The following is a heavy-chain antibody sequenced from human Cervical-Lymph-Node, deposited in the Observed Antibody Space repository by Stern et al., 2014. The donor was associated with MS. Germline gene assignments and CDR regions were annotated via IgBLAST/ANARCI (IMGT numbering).Heavy chain of an antibody. CDR1: GGTFSNYA. Sequence: VQLGQSGPEVKKPGSSVKVSCKASGGTFSNYAISWVRQAPGQGLEWMGGLIIIFDTATYAQKFQGRVTISADESTSTAYMELSSLRSEDTAVYYCARGSETSGYYPDYFQYWGQGTPVTVSS. CDR2: LIIIFDTA. V-gene: IGHV1-69*01. D-gene: IGHD3-22*01. J-gene: IGHJ1*01. CDR3: ARGSETSGYYPDYFQY.